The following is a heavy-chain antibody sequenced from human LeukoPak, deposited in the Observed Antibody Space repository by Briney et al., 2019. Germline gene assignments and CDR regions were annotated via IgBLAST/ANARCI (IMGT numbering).Heavy chain of an antibody. CDR3: ARDQNKYDSSGYYYYQYGMGV. CDR1: GGSISSGDYY. D-gene: IGHD3-22*01. V-gene: IGHV4-30-4*01. CDR2: IYYSGNT. Sequence: PSETLSLTCTVSGGSISSGDYYWTWIRQPPGKGLEWIGYIYYSGNTHYNPSLKSRVSISVDTAKNQFSLNLSSVTAADTAVYYCARDQNKYDSSGYYYYQYGMGVWGQGTTVTVSS. J-gene: IGHJ6*02.